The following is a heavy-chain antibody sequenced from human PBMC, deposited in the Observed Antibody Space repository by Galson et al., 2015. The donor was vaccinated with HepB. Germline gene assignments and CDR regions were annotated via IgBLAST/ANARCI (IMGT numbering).Heavy chain of an antibody. CDR2: INAGNGNT. CDR1: GYTFTSYA. V-gene: IGHV1-3*01. Sequence: SVKVSCKASGYTFTSYAMHWVRQAPGQRLEWMGWINAGNGNTKYSQKFQGRVTITRDTSASTAYMELSSLRSEDTAVYYCARASMVVVEGDFDCWGQGTLVTVSS. D-gene: IGHD3-22*01. CDR3: ARASMVVVEGDFDC. J-gene: IGHJ4*02.